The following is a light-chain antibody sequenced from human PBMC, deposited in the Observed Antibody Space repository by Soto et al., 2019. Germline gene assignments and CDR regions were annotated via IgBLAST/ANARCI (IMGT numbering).Light chain of an antibody. Sequence: EIVLTQSPGTLSLSPGERATLSCRASQSVSSSYLAWYQQKPGQAPSLLIYDASNRATGIPARFSGSGSGTDFTLTISRLEPEDFAVYYCQQYGSSGTFGQGTKVDIK. CDR1: QSVSSSY. CDR2: DAS. J-gene: IGKJ1*01. V-gene: IGKV3-20*01. CDR3: QQYGSSGT.